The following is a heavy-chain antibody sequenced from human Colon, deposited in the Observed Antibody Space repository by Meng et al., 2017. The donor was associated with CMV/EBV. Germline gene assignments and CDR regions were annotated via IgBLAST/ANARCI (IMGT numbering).Heavy chain of an antibody. J-gene: IGHJ4*02. V-gene: IGHV2-5*02. CDR3: AHSDFWSGYTIYYFDY. D-gene: IGHD3-3*01. Sequence: TWQALRPTLVKSTQTLTLTCTLSGCSLSSSGVGVGWIRQPPGKALEWLALIYWDDDKTYNPSLKSRLTITKDTSKNQVVLTLTNMDPVDTATYYCAHSDFWSGYTIYYFDYWGQGTLVTVSS. CDR1: GCSLSSSGVG. CDR2: IYWDDDK.